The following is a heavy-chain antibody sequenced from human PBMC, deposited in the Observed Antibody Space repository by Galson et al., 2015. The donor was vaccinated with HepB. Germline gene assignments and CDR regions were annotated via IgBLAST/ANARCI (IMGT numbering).Heavy chain of an antibody. J-gene: IGHJ5*02. CDR1: GYTFTYYA. V-gene: IGHV1-3*01. CDR2: INAGNANT. D-gene: IGHD3-10*01. Sequence: SVKVSCKASGYTFTYYATHWVRQAPGQRLEWMGWINAGNANTKYSQKFQGGVTITRDTSASTAYMELSSLRSEDTAVYYCARSDYYGSGSYYGWFYPWGQGTLVTVSS. CDR3: ARSDYYGSGSYYGWFYP.